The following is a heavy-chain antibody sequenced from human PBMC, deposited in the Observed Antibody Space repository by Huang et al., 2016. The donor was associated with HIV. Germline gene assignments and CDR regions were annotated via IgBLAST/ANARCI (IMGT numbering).Heavy chain of an antibody. J-gene: IGHJ4*02. CDR2: MNPNSGKT. Sequence: QVHLVQSGAEVKKPGASVKVSCKASGYTSHTYDINWVRQAPGRGLEWMGGMNPNSGKTDFAQGFQGRVTMTRKTSITTSYMKLTSLTSEDTAVYYCARSAYGDLDYWGLGTLVIVSS. CDR1: GYTSHTYD. V-gene: IGHV1-8*02. CDR3: ARSAYGDLDY. D-gene: IGHD4-17*01.